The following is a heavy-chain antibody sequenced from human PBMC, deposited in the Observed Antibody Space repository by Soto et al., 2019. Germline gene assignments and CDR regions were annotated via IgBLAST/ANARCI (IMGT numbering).Heavy chain of an antibody. J-gene: IGHJ4*02. CDR1: GFTFSGYW. CDR2: INSDGTTT. D-gene: IGHD3-10*01. CDR3: ADSWLPTSY. V-gene: IGHV3-74*01. Sequence: GGSLRLSCAGSGFTFSGYWMHWVRQSPGKGLVWVSRINSDGTTTAYADSVKGRFTISRDNAKSTLYLQMNSLTVEDGAVYYCADSWLPTSYWGPGTLVTVSS.